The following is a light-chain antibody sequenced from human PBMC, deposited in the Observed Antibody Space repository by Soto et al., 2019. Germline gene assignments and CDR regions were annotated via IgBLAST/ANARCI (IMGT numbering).Light chain of an antibody. Sequence: DIQMTQSPSTLSGSVGDRVTITCRASQNINTWLAWYQQKPGKAPKLLIQKASSLKSGVPSRFSGSGSGTEFTLTITSLQPDDFATYYCQQYDTYCTFGGGTKVDIK. V-gene: IGKV1-5*03. CDR1: QNINTW. J-gene: IGKJ4*01. CDR3: QQYDTYCT. CDR2: KAS.